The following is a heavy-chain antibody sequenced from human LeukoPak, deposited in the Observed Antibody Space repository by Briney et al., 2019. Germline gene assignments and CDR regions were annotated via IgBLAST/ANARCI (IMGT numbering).Heavy chain of an antibody. Sequence: SETLSLTCTVSGGSISSYYWSWIRQPPGKGLEWIGYIYYGGSTNYNPSLKSRVTISVDTSKNQFSLKLSSVTAADTAVYYCARRPYGSGSYVWFDPWGQGTLVTVSS. J-gene: IGHJ5*02. CDR1: GGSISSYY. V-gene: IGHV4-59*08. CDR2: IYYGGST. CDR3: ARRPYGSGSYVWFDP. D-gene: IGHD3-10*01.